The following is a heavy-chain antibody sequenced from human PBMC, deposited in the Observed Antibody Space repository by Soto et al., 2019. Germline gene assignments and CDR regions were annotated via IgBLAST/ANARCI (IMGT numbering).Heavy chain of an antibody. CDR1: GFTFSSYP. CDR2: ISYDGGNQ. Sequence: GGSLRLSCEAPGFTFSSYPMHWVRQAPGKGLEWVTAISYDGGNQYYADSVKGRFTISRDNSKDTLYLQMHSLRSDDTAVYFCARGPITQTSFIDHWGQGTLVTVSS. D-gene: IGHD1-20*01. J-gene: IGHJ4*02. CDR3: ARGPITQTSFIDH. V-gene: IGHV3-30-3*01.